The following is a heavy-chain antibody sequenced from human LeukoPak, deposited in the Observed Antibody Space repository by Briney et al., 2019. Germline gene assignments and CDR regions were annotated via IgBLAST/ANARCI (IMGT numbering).Heavy chain of an antibody. CDR1: GYIFAGYN. CDR2: VFSDSDAT. CDR3: ARGNNYGHDY. J-gene: IGHJ4*02. V-gene: IGHV1-2*06. D-gene: IGHD5-18*01. Sequence: RASVKVSCKPSGYIFAGYNVHWVRQAPGRGLEWMGRVFSDSDATNYAQKFQGRVTMTRGRSISTAYMELSRLNSDDTAVYYCARGNNYGHDYWGQGTLVTVSS.